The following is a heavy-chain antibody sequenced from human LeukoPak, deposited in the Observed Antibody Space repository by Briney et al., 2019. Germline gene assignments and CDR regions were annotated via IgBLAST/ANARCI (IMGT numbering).Heavy chain of an antibody. CDR3: AKDGRDCSGGSCYYYGMDV. Sequence: GGSLRLSCAASGFTFSSYGMHRVRQAPGKGLEWVAVISYDGSNKYYADSVKGRFTISRDNSKNTLYLQMNSLRAEDTAVYYCAKDGRDCSGGSCYYYGMDVWGQGTTVTVSS. J-gene: IGHJ6*02. CDR1: GFTFSSYG. D-gene: IGHD2-15*01. V-gene: IGHV3-30*18. CDR2: ISYDGSNK.